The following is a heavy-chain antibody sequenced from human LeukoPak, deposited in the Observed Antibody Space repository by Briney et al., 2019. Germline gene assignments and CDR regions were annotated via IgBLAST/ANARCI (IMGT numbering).Heavy chain of an antibody. J-gene: IGHJ4*02. Sequence: SETLSLTCAVYGGSFSGYYWSWIRQPPGKGREWIGEINHSGSTNYNPSLKSRVTISVDTSKNQFSLKLSSVTAADTAVYYCAGEEWLVRGGDYWGQGTLVTVSS. CDR2: INHSGST. CDR1: GGSFSGYY. V-gene: IGHV4-34*01. CDR3: AGEEWLVRGGDY. D-gene: IGHD6-19*01.